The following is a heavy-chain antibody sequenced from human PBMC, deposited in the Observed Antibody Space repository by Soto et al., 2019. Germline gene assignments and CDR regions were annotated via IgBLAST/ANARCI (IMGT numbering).Heavy chain of an antibody. CDR2: ISGTGSII. Sequence: EVQLVESGGGLVQPGGSLRLSCAASGFTFSHYEMNWVRQAPCKGLEWVSYISGTGSIIYYADSVKGRFTVSRDNAKNSLYLQMNSLRAEETAVYYCARDNVLLQRWFDPWGQGTLVTVSS. V-gene: IGHV3-48*03. CDR3: ARDNVLLQRWFDP. J-gene: IGHJ5*02. D-gene: IGHD2-15*01. CDR1: GFTFSHYE.